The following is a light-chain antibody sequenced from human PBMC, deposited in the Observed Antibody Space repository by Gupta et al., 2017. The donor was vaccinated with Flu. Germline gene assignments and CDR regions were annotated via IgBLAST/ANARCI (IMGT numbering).Light chain of an antibody. CDR3: QQYDNFPLA. V-gene: IGKV1-33*01. J-gene: IGKJ5*01. CDR2: DAS. CDR1: QDISDY. Sequence: SQMTQSPSSLSASVGDRVTITCQASQDISDYLNWYQQKPGKAPKLMIYDASKLETGVPSRFSGRGSGTYFTLTISSLQPDDFATYYCQQYDNFPLAFGQGTRLDIK.